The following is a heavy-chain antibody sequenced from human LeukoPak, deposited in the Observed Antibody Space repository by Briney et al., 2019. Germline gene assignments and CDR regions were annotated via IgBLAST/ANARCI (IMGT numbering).Heavy chain of an antibody. Sequence: SETLSLTCTVSGGSISSYYWSWIRQPAGKGLEWIGRIYTSGSTNYNPSLKSRVTMSVDTSKNQLSLKLSSVTAADTAVYYCARDSGNYYYYYMDVWGKGTTVTASS. CDR1: GGSISSYY. CDR2: IYTSGST. D-gene: IGHD1-26*01. CDR3: ARDSGNYYYYYMDV. J-gene: IGHJ6*03. V-gene: IGHV4-4*07.